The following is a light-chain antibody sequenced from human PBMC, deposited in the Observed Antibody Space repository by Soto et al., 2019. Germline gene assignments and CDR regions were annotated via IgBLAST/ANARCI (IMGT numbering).Light chain of an antibody. CDR2: KVS. CDR1: QSLVYSDGNIY. J-gene: IGKJ1*01. Sequence: DVVMTQSPLSLPVTLGQPASISCRSTQSLVYSDGNIYLNWFQQRPGQSPRRLIYKVSNRDSGVPDRFSGSGSGTDFTLEISRVEAEDVGLYYCMQGTHWPWTFGQGTKVEI. CDR3: MQGTHWPWT. V-gene: IGKV2-30*01.